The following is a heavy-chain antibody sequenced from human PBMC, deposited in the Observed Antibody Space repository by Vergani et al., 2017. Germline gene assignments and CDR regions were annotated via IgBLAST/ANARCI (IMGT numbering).Heavy chain of an antibody. CDR2: IKSTFDRGTT. CDR1: GFSFRNAW. Sequence: EVQLVESGGGIVKPGGSLRLSCVASGFSFRNAWMNWVRRTPGKGLEWVGRIKSTFDRGTTDYAAAVKGRFTISRDDSKNTLFLHMNGLKTEDICVYYCTTDXRYCGDGSCYWLRDHHYYGMDVWGQGTTVTVSS. D-gene: IGHD2-21*01. J-gene: IGHJ6*02. V-gene: IGHV3-15*07. CDR3: TTDXRYCGDGSCYWLRDHHYYGMDV.